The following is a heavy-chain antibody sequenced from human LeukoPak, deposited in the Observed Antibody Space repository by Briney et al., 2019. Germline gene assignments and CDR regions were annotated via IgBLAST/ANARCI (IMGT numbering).Heavy chain of an antibody. CDR1: GGTFSSYA. J-gene: IGHJ6*02. CDR3: ARVPSIYYYYYGMDV. CDR2: IIPIFGTA. V-gene: IGHV1-69*13. Sequence: SVKVSCKASGGTFSSYAISWVRQAPGQGLEWMGGIIPIFGTANYAQKFQGRVTITADESTSTAYMELSSLRSEDTAVCYCARVPSIYYYYYGMDVWGQGTTVTVSS.